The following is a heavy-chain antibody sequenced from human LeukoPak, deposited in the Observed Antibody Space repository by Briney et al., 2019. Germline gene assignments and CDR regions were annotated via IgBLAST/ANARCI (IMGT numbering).Heavy chain of an antibody. CDR3: ARRGNGYAFDY. D-gene: IGHD5-12*01. CDR1: GGSISSSSYY. CDR2: IYYGGST. V-gene: IGHV4-31*03. J-gene: IGHJ4*02. Sequence: SETLSLTCTVSGGSISSSSYYWGWIRQPPGKGLEWIGYIYYGGSTYYNPSLKSRVIISVDTSKNQFSLKLSSVTAADTAVYYCARRGNGYAFDYWGQGTLVTVSS.